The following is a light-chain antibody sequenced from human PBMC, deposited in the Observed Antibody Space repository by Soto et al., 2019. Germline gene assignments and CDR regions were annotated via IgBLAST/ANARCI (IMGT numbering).Light chain of an antibody. CDR1: QSVFSS. CDR3: QQYHSWPA. CDR2: GAA. Sequence: EIVITQSPATLSVSPGDRATLSCRASQSVFSSLAWFQQKPGQAPRLLIYGAATRATGIPARFSGSGSGTEFTLTISXLQSEDFAVYYCQQYHSWPAFGQGTKVDIK. J-gene: IGKJ1*01. V-gene: IGKV3-15*01.